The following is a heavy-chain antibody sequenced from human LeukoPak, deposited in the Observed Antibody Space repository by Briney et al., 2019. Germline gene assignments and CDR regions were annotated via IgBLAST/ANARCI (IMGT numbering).Heavy chain of an antibody. Sequence: GGSLRLSCAASGFTFSSYSMNWVRQAPGKGLEWVSSISSSSSYIYYADSVKGRFTISRDNAKNSLYLQMNSLRAEDTAVYYCARALRITMVRGVLSPRAFDIWGQGTMVTVSS. J-gene: IGHJ3*02. CDR1: GFTFSSYS. CDR2: ISSSSSYI. V-gene: IGHV3-21*01. CDR3: ARALRITMVRGVLSPRAFDI. D-gene: IGHD3-10*01.